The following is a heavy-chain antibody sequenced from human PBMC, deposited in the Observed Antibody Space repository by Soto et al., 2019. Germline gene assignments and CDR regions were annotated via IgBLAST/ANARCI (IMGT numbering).Heavy chain of an antibody. CDR3: AKALRTTVVASDY. CDR2: ISGDGGTT. J-gene: IGHJ4*02. CDR1: GVTLRSFP. V-gene: IGHV3-23*01. Sequence: EVQILESGGDLVQPGGSLRLSCAVSGVTLRSFPLSWVRQAPGKGLEWVSAISGDGGTTYYADCVKGRFTISRDNSKNRLYLQMDSLRPEDTAIYFCAKALRTTVVASDYWGPGTLVTVSS. D-gene: IGHD4-17*01.